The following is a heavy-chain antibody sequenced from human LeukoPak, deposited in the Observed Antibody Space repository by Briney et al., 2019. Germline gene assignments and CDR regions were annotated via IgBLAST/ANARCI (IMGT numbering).Heavy chain of an antibody. CDR3: ARDYAATPRCFGS. J-gene: IGHJ5*02. CDR2: VSAYNGHT. V-gene: IGHV1-18*01. CDR1: GYTFTTYG. D-gene: IGHD2-15*01. Sequence: ASVKVSCKASGYTFTTYGINWVRQAPGQGLQWMGWVSAYNGHTNYVQNLQGRVTMTTDSSTSTAYMEQRRLKSDHTPAYYSARDYAATPRCFGSWGQGTLVTASS.